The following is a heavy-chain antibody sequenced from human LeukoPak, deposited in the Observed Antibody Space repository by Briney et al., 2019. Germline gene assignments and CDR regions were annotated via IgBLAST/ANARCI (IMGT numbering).Heavy chain of an antibody. V-gene: IGHV1-2*02. Sequence: ASVKVSCKASGYTFTGYYMHWVRQAPGQGLEWMGWINPSTGGTNYAQKFQGRVTMTRDTSISTAYMELSRLRSDDTAVYYCARDWGHSDAFDIWGQGTMVTVSS. D-gene: IGHD3-16*01. J-gene: IGHJ3*02. CDR3: ARDWGHSDAFDI. CDR1: GYTFTGYY. CDR2: INPSTGGT.